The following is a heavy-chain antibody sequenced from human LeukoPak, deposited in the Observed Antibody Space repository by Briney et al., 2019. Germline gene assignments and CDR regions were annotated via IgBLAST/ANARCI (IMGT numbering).Heavy chain of an antibody. CDR3: ARVDPLSNPTTVTTRYYFDY. CDR1: GGSISSYY. CDR2: IYYSGST. J-gene: IGHJ4*02. V-gene: IGHV4-59*12. D-gene: IGHD4-11*01. Sequence: RASETLSLTCTVSGGSISSYYWSWIRQPPGKGLEWIGYIYYSGSTNYNPSLKSRVTISVDRSKNQFSLKLSSVTAADTAVYYCARVDPLSNPTTVTTRYYFDYWGQGTLVTVSS.